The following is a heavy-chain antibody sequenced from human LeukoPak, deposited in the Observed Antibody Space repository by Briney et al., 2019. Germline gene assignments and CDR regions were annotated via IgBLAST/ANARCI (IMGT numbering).Heavy chain of an antibody. CDR3: ARDRRGSGSSFDY. D-gene: IGHD3-10*01. CDR1: GFTFSSYG. Sequence: GGSLRLSCAASGFTFSSYGMHWVRQAPGKGLEWVAVIWYDGSNKYYADSVKGRFTISRDNSKNTLYLQMNSLRAEDTAVYYCARDRRGSGSSFDYWGQGTLVTVSS. J-gene: IGHJ4*02. V-gene: IGHV3-33*01. CDR2: IWYDGSNK.